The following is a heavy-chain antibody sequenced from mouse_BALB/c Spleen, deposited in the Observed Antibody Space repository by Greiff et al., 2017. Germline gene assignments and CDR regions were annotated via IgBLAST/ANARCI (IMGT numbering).Heavy chain of an antibody. D-gene: IGHD2-14*01. CDR1: GYTFTDYN. CDR2: IYPYNGGT. V-gene: IGHV1S29*02. J-gene: IGHJ3*01. CDR3: ARWDRYEGFAY. Sequence: VQLQQSGPELVKPGASVKISCKASGYTFTDYNMHWVKQSPGKSLEWIGYIYPYNGGTGYNQKFKSKATLTVDNSSSTAYMELRSLTSEDSAVYYCARWDRYEGFAYWGQGTLVTVSA.